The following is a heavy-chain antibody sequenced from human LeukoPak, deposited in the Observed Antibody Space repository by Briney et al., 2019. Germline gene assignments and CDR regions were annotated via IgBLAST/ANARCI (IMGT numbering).Heavy chain of an antibody. Sequence: PGGSLRLSCAASGFTFSSYGTHWVRQAPGKGLEWVAVISYDGSNKYYADSVKGRFTISRDNSKNTLYLQMNSLRAEDTAVYYCAKGLFGGFRYYFDYWGQGTLVTVSS. CDR3: AKGLFGGFRYYFDY. J-gene: IGHJ4*02. CDR2: ISYDGSNK. D-gene: IGHD3-10*02. V-gene: IGHV3-30*18. CDR1: GFTFSSYG.